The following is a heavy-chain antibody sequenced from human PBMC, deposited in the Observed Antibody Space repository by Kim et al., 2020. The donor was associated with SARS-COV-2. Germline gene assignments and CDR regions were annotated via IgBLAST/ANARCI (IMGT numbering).Heavy chain of an antibody. Sequence: ASVKVSCKASGYTFTSYTMHWVRQAPGQGLEWMGWINVGYGNTKYLQNFQGRVTITRDTSASTAYMELSSLRSEDTAVYYCAREGTTRSGGYYFDYWVQG. J-gene: IGHJ4*02. CDR2: INVGYGNT. CDR3: AREGTTRSGGYYFDY. V-gene: IGHV1-3*01. CDR1: GYTFTSYT. D-gene: IGHD1-1*01.